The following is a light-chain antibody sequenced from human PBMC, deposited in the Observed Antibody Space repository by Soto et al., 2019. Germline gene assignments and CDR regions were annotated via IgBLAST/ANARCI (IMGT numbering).Light chain of an antibody. CDR2: AAS. CDR1: QSINIY. J-gene: IGKJ2*01. Sequence: DIQMTQSPSSLSASIGDRVTITCRASQSINIYLNWYQQKPGKAPELLIYAASRLQSGVPSRFSGSGSGTDFTLTISSLHPEDLATYYCQLSYNTPYTFGQGTKLEIK. CDR3: QLSYNTPYT. V-gene: IGKV1-39*01.